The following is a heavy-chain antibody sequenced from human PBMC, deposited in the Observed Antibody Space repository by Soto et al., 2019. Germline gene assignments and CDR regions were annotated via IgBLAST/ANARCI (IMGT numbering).Heavy chain of an antibody. Sequence: QVQLVQSGAEVKKPGSSVKVSCKASGGTFSSYTISWVRQAPGQGLEWMGRIIPILGIANYAQKFQGRVTITADKSTSPAYMELSSLRSEDTAVYYCARFNIAVAAVGKDAFDIWGQGTMVTVSS. D-gene: IGHD6-19*01. V-gene: IGHV1-69*02. J-gene: IGHJ3*02. CDR3: ARFNIAVAAVGKDAFDI. CDR1: GGTFSSYT. CDR2: IIPILGIA.